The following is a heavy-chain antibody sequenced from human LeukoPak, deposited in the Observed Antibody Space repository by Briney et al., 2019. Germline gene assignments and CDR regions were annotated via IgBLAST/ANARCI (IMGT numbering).Heavy chain of an antibody. CDR2: IRSKANSYAT. Sequence: GGSLRLSCAASGFTFSGSAMHWVRQAPGKGLEWVGRIRSKANSYATAYAASVKGRFTISRDDSKNTAYLQMNSLKTEDTAVYYCTSQDGYSYGSDYWGQGTLVTVSS. CDR3: TSQDGYSYGSDY. D-gene: IGHD5-18*01. V-gene: IGHV3-73*01. CDR1: GFTFSGSA. J-gene: IGHJ4*02.